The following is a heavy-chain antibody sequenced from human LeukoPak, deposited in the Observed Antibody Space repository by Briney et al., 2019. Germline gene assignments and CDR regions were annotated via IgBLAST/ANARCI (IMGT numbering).Heavy chain of an antibody. V-gene: IGHV6-1*01. CDR1: GDSVSSNSAA. Sequence: SQTLSLTCAISGDSVSSNSAACNWIRQSPSRCLGWLGRTYYRSKWYNQYAVSVKSRLIITPDTSNNHFSLQLNFVTPADTATYYCAGAYGPYLHFDYWGQGSLVTVSS. CDR2: TYYRSKWYN. CDR3: AGAYGPYLHFDY. D-gene: IGHD4-17*01. J-gene: IGHJ4*02.